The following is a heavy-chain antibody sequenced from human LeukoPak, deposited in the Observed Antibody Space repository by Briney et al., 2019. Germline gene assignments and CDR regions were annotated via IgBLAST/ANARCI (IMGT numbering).Heavy chain of an antibody. CDR1: GGSFSGYY. J-gene: IGHJ4*02. Sequence: PSETLSLTCAVYGGSFSGYYWSWIRQPPGKGLEWIGEINHSGSTNYNPSLKSRVTISVDTSKNKVSLKLSSVSAADTAVYYCARVRTMVRGGFDYWGQGTLVTVSS. D-gene: IGHD3-10*01. V-gene: IGHV4-34*01. CDR2: INHSGST. CDR3: ARVRTMVRGGFDY.